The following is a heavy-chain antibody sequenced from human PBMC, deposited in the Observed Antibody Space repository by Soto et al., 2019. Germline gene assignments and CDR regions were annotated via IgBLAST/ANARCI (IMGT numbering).Heavy chain of an antibody. CDR1: GFTFSNAW. CDR3: TSRGIVGATLTVY. D-gene: IGHD1-26*01. CDR2: IKSKTDGGTT. V-gene: IGHV3-15*07. J-gene: IGHJ4*02. Sequence: GGSLRLSCAASGFTFSNAWMNWVRQAPGKGLEWVGRIKSKTDGGTTDYAAPVKGRFTISRDDSKDTLYLQMDSLKTEDTAVYYCTSRGIVGATLTVYWGQGTLVTVSS.